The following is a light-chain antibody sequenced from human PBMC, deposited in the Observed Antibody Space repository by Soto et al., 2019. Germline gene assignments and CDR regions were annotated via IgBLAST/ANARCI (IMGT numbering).Light chain of an antibody. Sequence: DIVMTQSPDSLAVSLGERATINCKSSQSIFLSSNNKNYLAWYQQKPGQPPKLLIYWASTRESGVPDRFSGSGSGTDFTXTXXXLQXXXXXXXXXXXXFSTPHFGPGT. CDR2: WAS. CDR3: XXXFSTPH. V-gene: IGKV4-1*01. CDR1: QSIFLSSNNKNY. J-gene: IGKJ5*01.